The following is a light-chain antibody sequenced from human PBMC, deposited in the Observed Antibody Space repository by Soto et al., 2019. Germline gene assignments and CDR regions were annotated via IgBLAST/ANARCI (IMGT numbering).Light chain of an antibody. CDR3: CSYAGSSTLFV. V-gene: IGLV2-23*01. CDR2: EDS. J-gene: IGLJ1*01. Sequence: QSALTQPASVSGSPGQSITISCTGTSTDVGFYTLVSWYQHHPGKAPKLVIYEDSNRPSGISNRFSGSKSGNTASLTISGLQAEDEADYYCCSYAGSSTLFVFGTGTKLTVL. CDR1: STDVGFYTL.